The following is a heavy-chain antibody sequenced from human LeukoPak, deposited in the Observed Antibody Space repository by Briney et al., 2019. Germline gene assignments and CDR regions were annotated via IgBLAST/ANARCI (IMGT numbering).Heavy chain of an antibody. J-gene: IGHJ4*02. CDR1: GFTFAVFG. V-gene: IGHV3-23*01. Sequence: GGSLRLSCKATGFTFAVFGMAWVRQAPGRGLEWVSTISADGNNIHQADSVKGRFSISRDNSGGTLYLEMNSLRAEDTAIYYCAKDAGPQQLVFFDSWGQGTLVAVSS. CDR3: AKDAGPQQLVFFDS. CDR2: ISADGNNI. D-gene: IGHD6-6*01.